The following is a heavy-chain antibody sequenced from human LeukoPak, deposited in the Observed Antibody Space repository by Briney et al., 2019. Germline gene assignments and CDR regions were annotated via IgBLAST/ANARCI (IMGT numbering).Heavy chain of an antibody. D-gene: IGHD3-10*01. CDR2: IKQDGSEK. CDR1: GFSFNNYR. J-gene: IGHJ4*02. V-gene: IGHV3-7*03. CDR3: ARYYYGSGTFDY. Sequence: GGSLRLSCVASGFSFNNYRMTWVRQAPGKGLEWVANIKQDGSEKQYVDSVKGRFAISRDNAKKSLYLQINTLRAEDTAVYYCARYYYGSGTFDYWGQGTLVTVSS.